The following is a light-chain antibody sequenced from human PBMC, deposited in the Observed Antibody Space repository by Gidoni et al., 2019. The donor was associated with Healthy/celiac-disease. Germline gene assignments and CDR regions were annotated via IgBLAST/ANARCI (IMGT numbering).Light chain of an antibody. J-gene: IGKJ5*01. CDR1: QRVSSY. Sequence: EIVLTQSPATLSLSPGERATLSCRASQRVSSYLAWYQQKPGQAPRLLIYDASNRATGIPARFSGSGSGTDFTLTISSLEPEGFAVYYCQQRSNWPPEITFGQGTRLEIK. CDR2: DAS. CDR3: QQRSNWPPEIT. V-gene: IGKV3-11*01.